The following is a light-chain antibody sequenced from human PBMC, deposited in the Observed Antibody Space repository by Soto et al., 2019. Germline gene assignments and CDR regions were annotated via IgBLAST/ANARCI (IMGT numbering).Light chain of an antibody. CDR2: GAS. Sequence: ENVLTQSPGTPSFSPGEKGTLSCRARQSVSSSYLAWYQQKPGQAPRLLIYGASSRATGIPDRFSGSGSGTDFTLTISRLEPEDFAVYYCQQYGSSPTWTFGQGTKVDIK. CDR3: QQYGSSPTWT. V-gene: IGKV3-20*01. CDR1: QSVSSSY. J-gene: IGKJ1*01.